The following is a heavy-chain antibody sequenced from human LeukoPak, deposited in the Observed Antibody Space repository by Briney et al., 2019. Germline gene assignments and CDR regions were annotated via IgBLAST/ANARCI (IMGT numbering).Heavy chain of an antibody. J-gene: IGHJ4*02. CDR3: ARVFMVRGFDY. D-gene: IGHD3-10*01. Sequence: SETLSLTCTVSGGSISSTNYYWGWIRQPPGKGLEWVGSFFFPGNTFYNPSLKSRVTISVDTSKNQFSLTLGSVTAADTAVYYCARVFMVRGFDYWGQGTLVTVSS. CDR1: GGSISSTNYY. V-gene: IGHV4-39*01. CDR2: FFFPGNT.